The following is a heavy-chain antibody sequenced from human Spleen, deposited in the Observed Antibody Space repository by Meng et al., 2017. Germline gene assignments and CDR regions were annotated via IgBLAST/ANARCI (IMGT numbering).Heavy chain of an antibody. D-gene: IGHD6-13*01. Sequence: GESLKISCVASELTSSSCGMHWVRQAPGKGLEWVANIKPAGNDKYYVDPVKGRFTISRDNVKNSLYLQMNSLRAEDTAVYYCARWDGTSWLDYWGQGTLVTVSS. J-gene: IGHJ4*02. CDR1: ELTSSSCG. CDR3: ARWDGTSWLDY. V-gene: IGHV3-7*01. CDR2: IKPAGNDK.